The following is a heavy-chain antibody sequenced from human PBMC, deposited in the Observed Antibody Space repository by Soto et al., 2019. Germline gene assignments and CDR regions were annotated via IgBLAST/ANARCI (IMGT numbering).Heavy chain of an antibody. V-gene: IGHV3-21*06. J-gene: IGHJ4*02. CDR1: GLTFRAYS. CDR3: TSGESTFGDYASRFDH. CDR2: ISSGSTHT. D-gene: IGHD4-17*01. Sequence: EVQLVESGGGLVKPGGSLRLSCAASGLTFRAYSLHWVRETPGKGLEWVSSISSGSTHTYYADSVRGRFTICRDNAENSLFLHMDSLRHEDTAVYYCTSGESTFGDYASRFDHWGQGTLVTVSS.